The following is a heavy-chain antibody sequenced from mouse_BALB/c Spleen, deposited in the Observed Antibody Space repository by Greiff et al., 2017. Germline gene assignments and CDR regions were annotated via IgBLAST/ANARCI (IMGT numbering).Heavy chain of an antibody. V-gene: IGHV5-6-3*01. J-gene: IGHJ2*01. CDR3: ARDGYFDY. Sequence: EVQGVESGGGLVQPGGSLKLSCAASGFTFSSYGMSWVRQTPDKRLELVATINSNGGSTYYPDSVTGRFTISRDNAKNTLYLQMSSLKSEDTAMYYCARDGYFDYWGQGTTLTVSS. CDR2: INSNGGST. CDR1: GFTFSSYG.